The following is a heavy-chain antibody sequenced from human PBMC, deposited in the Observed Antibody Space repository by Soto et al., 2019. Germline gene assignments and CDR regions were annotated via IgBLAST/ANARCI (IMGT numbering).Heavy chain of an antibody. CDR3: ASTRSHVSWGAGEFDY. CDR1: GYTFTSYG. D-gene: IGHD1-26*01. V-gene: IGHV1-18*01. Sequence: QVQLVQSGAEVKKPGASVKVSCKASGYTFTSYGISWVRQAPGQGLEWMGWISAYNGNTNYAQKLQGRVTMTTDTSTSTAYMELRSLRSDDTAVYYCASTRSHVSWGAGEFDYWGQGTLVTVSS. J-gene: IGHJ4*02. CDR2: ISAYNGNT.